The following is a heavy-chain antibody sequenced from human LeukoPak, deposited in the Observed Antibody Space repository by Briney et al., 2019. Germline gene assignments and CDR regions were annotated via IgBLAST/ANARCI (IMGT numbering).Heavy chain of an antibody. CDR1: GFTFSSYS. V-gene: IGHV3-21*01. CDR3: ARLGLGRGFDF. J-gene: IGHJ4*02. D-gene: IGHD3-10*01. CDR2: ISHTSAYI. Sequence: GSLRLSCAASGFTFSSYSMNWVRQAPGKGLEWVSSISHTSAYIYYADSVKGRCTISRDSAKNSLYLQMSSLRAEDTAVYYCARLGLGRGFDFWGQGALVTVSS.